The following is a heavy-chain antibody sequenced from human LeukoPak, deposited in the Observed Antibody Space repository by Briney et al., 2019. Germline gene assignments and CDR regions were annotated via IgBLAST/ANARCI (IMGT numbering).Heavy chain of an antibody. Sequence: GGSLRLSCAASGFTFSSYAMSWVRQAPGKGLEWVSAISGSGGSTYYADSVKGRFTISRDNSKNTLYLQMNSLRAEDTAVYYCARPVFYDSSGYQYYFDYWGQGTLVTVSS. CDR2: ISGSGGST. D-gene: IGHD3-22*01. J-gene: IGHJ4*02. CDR3: ARPVFYDSSGYQYYFDY. V-gene: IGHV3-23*01. CDR1: GFTFSSYA.